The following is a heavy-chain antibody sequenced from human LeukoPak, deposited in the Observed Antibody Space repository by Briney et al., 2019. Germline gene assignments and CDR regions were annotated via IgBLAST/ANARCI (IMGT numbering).Heavy chain of an antibody. CDR1: EYSLTSYC. Sequence: HGESLKIPCKGAEYSLTSYCIGWVRQLPGRGLEWMGIIYPSDSDTRYSPSFQGQVTITADKSINTAYLQWSSLKASDTAMYYCAKSARPYSSTWYFDFWGQGTLVTVSS. J-gene: IGHJ4*02. CDR3: AKSARPYSSTWYFDF. CDR2: IYPSDSDT. V-gene: IGHV5-51*01. D-gene: IGHD6-13*01.